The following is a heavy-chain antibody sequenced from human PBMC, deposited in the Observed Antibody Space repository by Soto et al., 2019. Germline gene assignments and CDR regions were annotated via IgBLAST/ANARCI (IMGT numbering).Heavy chain of an antibody. J-gene: IGHJ4*02. CDR1: GFTFSSYS. V-gene: IGHV3-30-3*01. D-gene: IGHD3-10*01. CDR2: ISYDGSNK. CDR3: ARVLLWFGPFDY. Sequence: GGSLRLSCAASGFTFSSYSMHWVRQAPGKGLEWVAVISYDGSNKYYADSVKGRFTISRDNSKNTLYLQMNSLRAEDTAVYYCARVLLWFGPFDYWGQGTLVTVSS.